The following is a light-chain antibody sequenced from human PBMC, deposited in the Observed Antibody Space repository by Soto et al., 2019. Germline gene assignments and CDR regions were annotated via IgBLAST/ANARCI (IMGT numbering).Light chain of an antibody. CDR1: QSISSW. CDR2: KAS. Sequence: DTQMTQSPSTLSASVGDRVTITCRASQSISSWLAWYQHKPGKAPNLLIYKASSLESGVPSRFSGSGSGTEFTLTVSSLQPDDFATYYCQQHDSYPLTFGGGTKVEIK. V-gene: IGKV1-5*03. CDR3: QQHDSYPLT. J-gene: IGKJ4*01.